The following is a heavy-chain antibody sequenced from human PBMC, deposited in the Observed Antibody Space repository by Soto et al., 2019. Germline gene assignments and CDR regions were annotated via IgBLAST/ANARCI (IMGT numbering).Heavy chain of an antibody. V-gene: IGHV3-7*05. J-gene: IGHJ4*02. Sequence: EVQLVESGGGLVQPGGSLRLSCAASGFTFSSYWMSWVRQAPGKGLEWVANIKQDGGEKYSVDSVKGRFTISRDNAKNLLYLQMNSLRAEDTAVYYCARSGASGWNFDYWGQGSLVNVSS. CDR3: ARSGASGWNFDY. CDR2: IKQDGGEK. D-gene: IGHD6-19*01. CDR1: GFTFSSYW.